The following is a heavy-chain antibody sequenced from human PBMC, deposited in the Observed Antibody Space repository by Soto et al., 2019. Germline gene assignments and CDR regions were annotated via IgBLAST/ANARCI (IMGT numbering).Heavy chain of an antibody. CDR3: ARGRAGFFWSGRRDNWFDP. Sequence: KSSETLSLTCALSGDSVSSNSAAWNWIRQSPSRGLEWLGRTYYRSKWYNDYAVSVKSRITINPDTSKNQFSLKLSSVTAADTAVYYCARGRAGFFWSGRRDNWFDPWGQGTLVTVSS. J-gene: IGHJ5*02. D-gene: IGHD3-3*01. CDR2: TYYRSKWYN. V-gene: IGHV6-1*01. CDR1: GDSVSSNSAA.